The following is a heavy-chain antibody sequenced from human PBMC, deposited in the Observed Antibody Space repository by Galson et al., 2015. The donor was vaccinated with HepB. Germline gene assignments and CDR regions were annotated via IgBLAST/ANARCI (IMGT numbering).Heavy chain of an antibody. V-gene: IGHV4-39*07. CDR1: GGSISSSSYY. Sequence: ETLSLTCTVPGGSISSSSYYWGWIRQPPGKGLEWIGSIYYSGSTNYNPSLKSRVTISVDTSENQFSLKLSSVTAADTAVYYCAREVAHSSSWLRSLVGFDYWGQGTLVTVSS. CDR2: IYYSGST. CDR3: AREVAHSSSWLRSLVGFDY. D-gene: IGHD6-13*01. J-gene: IGHJ4*02.